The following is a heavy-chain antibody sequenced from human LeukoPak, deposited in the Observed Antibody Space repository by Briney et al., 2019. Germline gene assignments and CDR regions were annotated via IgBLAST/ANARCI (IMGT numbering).Heavy chain of an antibody. CDR2: IYTSGST. Sequence: SETLSLTCTVSGGSISSYYWSWIRQPAGKGLEWIGRIYTSGSTNYNPSLKSRVTMSVDTSRNQFSLNLSSVTAADTAIYYCAGDENGYNFFDYWGQGTLVTVSS. CDR1: GGSISSYY. CDR3: AGDENGYNFFDY. J-gene: IGHJ4*02. D-gene: IGHD5-24*01. V-gene: IGHV4-4*07.